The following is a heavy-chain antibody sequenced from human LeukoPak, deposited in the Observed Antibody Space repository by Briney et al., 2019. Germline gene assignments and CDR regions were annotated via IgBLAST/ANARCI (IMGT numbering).Heavy chain of an antibody. V-gene: IGHV1-2*02. Sequence: AASVRVSRKASGYTFTSYGFSWVRQAPGQGLECMGWINPNSGDTKYAQRFQGRVTMTRDTSISTAYIELSRLRSDDTAMYYCASGSPPFGYWGQGTLVTVSS. CDR3: ASGSPPFGY. D-gene: IGHD3-10*01. CDR2: INPNSGDT. CDR1: GYTFTSYG. J-gene: IGHJ4*02.